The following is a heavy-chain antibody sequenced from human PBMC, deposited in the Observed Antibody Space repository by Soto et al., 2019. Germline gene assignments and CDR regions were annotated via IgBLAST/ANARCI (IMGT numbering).Heavy chain of an antibody. CDR2: ISANNGNT. Sequence: GASVKVSCKASSDTFTSYSFTWVRQAPGQGLEWMGWISANNGNTNYAQKVQGRVTMTTDTSTSTVYMELRSLRSDDTAVYYCARVVYSSSQGNWFDPWGQGTPVTVSS. CDR1: SDTFTSYS. D-gene: IGHD6-13*01. J-gene: IGHJ5*02. CDR3: ARVVYSSSQGNWFDP. V-gene: IGHV1-18*01.